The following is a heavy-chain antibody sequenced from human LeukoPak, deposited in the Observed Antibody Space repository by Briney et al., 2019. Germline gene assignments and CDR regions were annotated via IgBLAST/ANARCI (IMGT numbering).Heavy chain of an antibody. D-gene: IGHD2-15*01. CDR1: GFTFSNAW. Sequence: GSLRLSCAASGFTFSNAWMSWIRQPPGKGLGWIGYIYYSGSTNYNPSLKSRVTISVDTSKNQFSLKLSSVTAADTAVYYCARGADLHYWGQGTLVTVSS. CDR3: ARGADLHY. CDR2: IYYSGST. J-gene: IGHJ4*02. V-gene: IGHV4-59*01.